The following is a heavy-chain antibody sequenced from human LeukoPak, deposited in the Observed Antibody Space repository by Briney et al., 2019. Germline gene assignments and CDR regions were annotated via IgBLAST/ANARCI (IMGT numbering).Heavy chain of an antibody. CDR3: ARSSVVGYYYDSSGYADY. Sequence: PGRSLRLSCAASGFTFSSYGMRWVPQAPGKGLEWVAVIWYDGSNTYYADSVKGRFTISRDNAKRSLYLQMNSLRAEDTAVYYCARSSVVGYYYDSSGYADYWGQGTLVTVSS. CDR2: IWYDGSNT. D-gene: IGHD3-22*01. V-gene: IGHV3-33*01. CDR1: GFTFSSYG. J-gene: IGHJ4*02.